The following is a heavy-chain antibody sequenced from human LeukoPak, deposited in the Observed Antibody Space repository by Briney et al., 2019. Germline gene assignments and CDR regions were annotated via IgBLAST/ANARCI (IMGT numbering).Heavy chain of an antibody. CDR3: AREMRSSGLYYFDY. J-gene: IGHJ4*02. D-gene: IGHD6-19*01. CDR2: IYFSGST. CDR1: GASINNYW. V-gene: IGHV4-59*01. Sequence: SETLSLTCTVSGASINNYWWSWLRQPPGKGLEWIGYIYFSGSTSYNPSLKSQVTISLDTSKNQFSLKLTSVTAADTAVYYCAREMRSSGLYYFDYWGRGALVTVSS.